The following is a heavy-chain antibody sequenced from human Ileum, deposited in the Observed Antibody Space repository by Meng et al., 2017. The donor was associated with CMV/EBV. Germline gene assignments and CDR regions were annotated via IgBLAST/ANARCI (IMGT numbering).Heavy chain of an antibody. Sequence: VQLQEPGPGLVKPSPTLSLTCTVSGDSLSTGDYYWSWIRQPPGKGPEWIGYIYYSGSTLYNPSLKSPVTISLDKSKNQFSLRLRSVTAADTAVYFCAREGGGWYFDSWGQGTLVTVSS. CDR3: AREGGGWYFDS. J-gene: IGHJ4*02. D-gene: IGHD6-19*01. CDR1: GDSLSTGDYY. CDR2: IYYSGST. V-gene: IGHV4-30-4*01.